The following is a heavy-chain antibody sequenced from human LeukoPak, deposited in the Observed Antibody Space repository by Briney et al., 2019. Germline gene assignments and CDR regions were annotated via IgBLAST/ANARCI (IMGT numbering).Heavy chain of an antibody. V-gene: IGHV3-11*06. J-gene: IGHJ4*02. CDR2: ISSSSSYT. CDR1: GFTFSDYS. D-gene: IGHD4-17*01. Sequence: GGSLRLACAASGFTFSDYSMSWIRQAPGKGLEWVSYISSSSSYTDYAYSVKGRFTISRDNAKNSLHLEMNSLRAEDTAVYYCARGGDGDYVFDYWGQGTLVTVSS. CDR3: ARGGDGDYVFDY.